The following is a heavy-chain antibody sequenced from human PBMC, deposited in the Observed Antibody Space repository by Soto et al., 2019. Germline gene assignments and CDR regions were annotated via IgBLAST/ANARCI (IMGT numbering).Heavy chain of an antibody. Sequence: XTLSLPCTVSGGSLSSYYWSWIRQPPGKGLELIGYIYYSGSTNYNPSLKSRFTISVDTSKNQFSLKLSSVTAADTAVYYCASMHYGSGNHDYWGQGTLGTVSS. CDR1: GGSLSSYY. V-gene: IGHV4-59*01. D-gene: IGHD3-10*01. CDR3: ASMHYGSGNHDY. J-gene: IGHJ4*02. CDR2: IYYSGST.